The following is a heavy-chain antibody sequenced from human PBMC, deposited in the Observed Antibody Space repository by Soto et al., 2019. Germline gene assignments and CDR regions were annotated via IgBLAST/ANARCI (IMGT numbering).Heavy chain of an antibody. V-gene: IGHV4-34*01. D-gene: IGHD6-13*01. J-gene: IGHJ4*02. CDR3: VRLAAAGFMDY. Sequence: QVQLQQWGAGLLKPSETLSLTCAVYGGSFSGYYWSWIRQPPGKGLEWIGEINHSGSTNYNPSLKSRVTISVDTSKNQFSLKLSSVTAADTAVYYCVRLAAAGFMDYWGQGTLVTVSS. CDR1: GGSFSGYY. CDR2: INHSGST.